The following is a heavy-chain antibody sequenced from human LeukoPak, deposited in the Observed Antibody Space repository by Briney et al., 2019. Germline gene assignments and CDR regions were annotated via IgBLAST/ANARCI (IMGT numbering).Heavy chain of an antibody. CDR3: ASWRNYVSGSYNFYVY. J-gene: IGHJ4*02. CDR2: IYYSGST. V-gene: IGHV4-39*01. D-gene: IGHD3-10*01. CDR1: GGSISSSSYY. Sequence: PSETLSLTCTVSGGSISSSSYYWGWIRQPPGKGLEWIGSIYYSGSTYYNPSLKSRVTISVDTSKNQFSLKLSSVTAADTAVYFCASWRNYVSGSYNFYVYWARGPPVTISS.